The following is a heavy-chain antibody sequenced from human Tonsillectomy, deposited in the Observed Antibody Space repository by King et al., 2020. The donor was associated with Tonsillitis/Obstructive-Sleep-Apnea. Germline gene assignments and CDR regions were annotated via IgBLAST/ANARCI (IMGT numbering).Heavy chain of an antibody. CDR1: GGSFSGYS. CDR3: ARGWSTGDIVVVPAAMSLINFDY. Sequence: AQLQQWGAGLLKPSETLSLTCAVYGGSFSGYSWSWIRQPPGKGLEWIGEINHSGSTHYNPSLQIRVNISVDTSKNQFSLKLSFVTAADTAVYYCARGWSTGDIVVVPAAMSLINFDYWGQGTLVTVSS. D-gene: IGHD2-2*01. CDR2: INHSGST. V-gene: IGHV4-34*01. J-gene: IGHJ4*02.